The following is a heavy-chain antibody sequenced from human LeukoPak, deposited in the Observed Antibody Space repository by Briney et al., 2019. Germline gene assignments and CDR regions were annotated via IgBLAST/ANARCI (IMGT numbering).Heavy chain of an antibody. CDR3: AKLNGNYYGSGSYGDY. CDR1: GFTFSSYA. Sequence: PGGSLRLSCAASGFTFSSYAMSWVRQAPGKGLEWVSAISGSGGSTYYADSVKGRFTISRDNSKNTLYLQMNSLRAEDTAVYYCAKLNGNYYGSGSYGDYWGQGTLVTVSS. J-gene: IGHJ4*02. D-gene: IGHD3-10*01. CDR2: ISGSGGST. V-gene: IGHV3-23*01.